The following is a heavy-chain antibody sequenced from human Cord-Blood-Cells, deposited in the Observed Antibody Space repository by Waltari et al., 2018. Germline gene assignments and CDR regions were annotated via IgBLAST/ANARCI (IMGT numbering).Heavy chain of an antibody. J-gene: IGHJ4*02. D-gene: IGHD6-6*01. V-gene: IGHV1-8*01. CDR1: GYTFTSYD. CDR2: RNPNSRNT. Sequence: QVQLVQSGAEVKKPGASVKVSCKASGYTFTSYDINWVRQATGQGLEWMGWRNPNSRNTGYAQKFQGRVTMTRNTSISTAYMELSSLRSEDTAVYYCAKFSGAARRNFIDYWGQGTLVTVSS. CDR3: AKFSGAARRNFIDY.